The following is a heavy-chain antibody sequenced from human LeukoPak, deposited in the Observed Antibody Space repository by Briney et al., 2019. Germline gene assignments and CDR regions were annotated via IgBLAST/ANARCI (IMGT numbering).Heavy chain of an antibody. J-gene: IGHJ3*02. Sequence: GGSLRLPCAASGFTFSSYDMHWVRQATGKGLECVSAIGTAGDTYYPGSVKGRFTISRENAKNSLYLQMNSLRAGDTAVYYCERHKSSGYYPAAFDIWGTGTMVTVSS. D-gene: IGHD3-22*01. V-gene: IGHV3-13*01. CDR3: ERHKSSGYYPAAFDI. CDR1: GFTFSSYD. CDR2: IGTAGDT.